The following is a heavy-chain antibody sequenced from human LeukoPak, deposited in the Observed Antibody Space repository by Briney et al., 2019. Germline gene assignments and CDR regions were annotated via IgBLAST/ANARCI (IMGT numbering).Heavy chain of an antibody. Sequence: GRSLRLSCAASGFTFSSYAMHWVRQAPGKGLEWVSAISGSGGSTYYADSVKGRFTISRDNSKNTLHLQMNSLRAEDTAVYYCAKDRRGAMIVVALYYFDYWGQGTLVTVSS. CDR3: AKDRRGAMIVVALYYFDY. CDR1: GFTFSSYA. CDR2: ISGSGGST. D-gene: IGHD3-22*01. V-gene: IGHV3-23*01. J-gene: IGHJ4*02.